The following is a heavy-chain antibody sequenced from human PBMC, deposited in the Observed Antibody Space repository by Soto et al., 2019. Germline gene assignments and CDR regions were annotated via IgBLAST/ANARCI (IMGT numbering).Heavy chain of an antibody. CDR3: ARAVVVETN. D-gene: IGHD2-15*01. CDR2: IKQDGSEK. Sequence: PGGSLRLSCAASGFTFISYWMSWVRQAPGKGLEWVANIKQDGSEKYYVDSVKGRFTISRDNAKNSLYLQMNSLRAEDTAVYYCARAVVVETNWGQGTLVTVSS. J-gene: IGHJ4*02. V-gene: IGHV3-7*03. CDR1: GFTFISYW.